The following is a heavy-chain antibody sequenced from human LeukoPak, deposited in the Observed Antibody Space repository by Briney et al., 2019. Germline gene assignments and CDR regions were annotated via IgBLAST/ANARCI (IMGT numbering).Heavy chain of an antibody. CDR1: GYTFTGYY. Sequence: ASVKVSCKASGYTFTGYYMHWVRQAPGQGLEWMGWINPNSGGTNYAQKFQGRVTMTRDTSISTAYMELSRLRSDDTAVYYCARGHVGATTGFDYWGQGTMVTVSS. CDR3: ARGHVGATTGFDY. D-gene: IGHD1-26*01. V-gene: IGHV1-2*02. CDR2: INPNSGGT. J-gene: IGHJ4*02.